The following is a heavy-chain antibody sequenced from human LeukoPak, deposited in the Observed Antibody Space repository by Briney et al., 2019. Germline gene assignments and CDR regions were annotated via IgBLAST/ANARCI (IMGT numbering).Heavy chain of an antibody. CDR3: ARRVPYSYGSYYFDY. V-gene: IGHV4-39*01. J-gene: IGHJ4*02. CDR1: GGSISSSSYY. Sequence: SETLSLTCTVSGGSISSSSYYWGWIRQPPGKGLEWIGSIYYSGSTYYNPSLKSRVTISVDTSKNQFSLKLSSVTAADTAVYYCARRVPYSYGSYYFDYWGRGTLVTVSS. CDR2: IYYSGST. D-gene: IGHD5-18*01.